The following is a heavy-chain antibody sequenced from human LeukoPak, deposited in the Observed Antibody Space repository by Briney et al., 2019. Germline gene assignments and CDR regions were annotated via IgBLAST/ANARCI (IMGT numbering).Heavy chain of an antibody. CDR1: GFTFSSYS. D-gene: IGHD2-21*01. CDR3: GRGSGAPDC. V-gene: IGHV3-7*04. CDR2: IKKDGSAK. Sequence: GGSLRLSCTDSGFTFSSYSMNWVRQAPGKGLEWVAGIKKDGSAKFYVDSVKGRFTISRDNTKNSLYLQMNSLGVEDTAVYYCGRGSGAPDCWGQGTLVTVSS. J-gene: IGHJ4*02.